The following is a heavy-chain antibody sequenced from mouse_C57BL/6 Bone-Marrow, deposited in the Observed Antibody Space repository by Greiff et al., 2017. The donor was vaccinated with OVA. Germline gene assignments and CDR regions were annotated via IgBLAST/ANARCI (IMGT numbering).Heavy chain of an antibody. D-gene: IGHD3-2*02. V-gene: IGHV2-9-1*01. CDR3: ARVDSSGSGYYFDY. CDR1: GFSLTSYA. J-gene: IGHJ2*01. Sequence: VQLQQSGPGLVAPSQSLSITCTVSGFSLTSYAISWVRQPPGKGLEWLGVIWPGGGTNYNSALKSRLSISKDNSKSQVFLKMNSLQTDDTARYYCARVDSSGSGYYFDYWGQGTTLTVSS. CDR2: IWPGGGT.